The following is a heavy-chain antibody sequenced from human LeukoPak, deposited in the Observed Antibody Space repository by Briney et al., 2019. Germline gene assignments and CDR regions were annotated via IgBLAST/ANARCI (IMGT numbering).Heavy chain of an antibody. V-gene: IGHV1-18*01. CDR1: GYTFTSYG. J-gene: IGHJ4*02. CDR3: ARTPELLLWFGELMPPNDY. D-gene: IGHD3-10*01. CDR2: ISAYNGNT. Sequence: ASVKVSCKASGYTFTSYGISWVRQAPGQGLEWMGWISAYNGNTNYAQKLQGRVTMTTDTSTSTAYMELRSLRSDDTAVYYCARTPELLLWFGELMPPNDYWGQETLVTVSS.